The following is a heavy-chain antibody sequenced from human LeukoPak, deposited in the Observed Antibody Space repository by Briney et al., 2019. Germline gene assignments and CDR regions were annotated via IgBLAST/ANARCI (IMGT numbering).Heavy chain of an antibody. CDR1: GGSISSGSYY. Sequence: SQTLSLTCTVSGGSISSGSYYWSWIRQPAGKGLEWIGRIYTSGSTNYNPSLKSRVTISVDTSKNQFSLKLSSVTAADTAVYYCARETMGGYCGGGSCYPLFDYWGQGTLVTVSS. J-gene: IGHJ4*02. CDR2: IYTSGST. CDR3: ARETMGGYCGGGSCYPLFDY. D-gene: IGHD2-15*01. V-gene: IGHV4-61*02.